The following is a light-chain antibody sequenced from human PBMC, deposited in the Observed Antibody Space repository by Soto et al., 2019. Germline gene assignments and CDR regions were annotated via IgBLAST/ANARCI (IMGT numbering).Light chain of an antibody. CDR3: QHYDTDSGT. CDR2: KAS. Sequence: DIQMTQSPSTLSASIGDRVTITCRASQSINSWLAWYQQKPGKAPKLLIYKASSLESGVPSRFSGSGSGTDFTLTISTLQPDDFATYYCQHYDTDSGTFGQGTKVEI. J-gene: IGKJ1*01. CDR1: QSINSW. V-gene: IGKV1-5*03.